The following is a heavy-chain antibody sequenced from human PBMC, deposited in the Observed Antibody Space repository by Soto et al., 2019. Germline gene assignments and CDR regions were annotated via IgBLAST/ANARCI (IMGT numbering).Heavy chain of an antibody. D-gene: IGHD3-10*01. CDR2: ISSRVHGATA. CDR3: TTRGNYYYYYGIDA. J-gene: IGHJ6*02. CDR1: GFSFSHAW. V-gene: IGHV3-15*01. Sequence: GGSLRLSCAAAGFSFSHAWMTWVRQAPGKGLEWVGHISSRVHGATADYAAPVKGRFTISRDDSESTLYLEMNSLKTEDTGIYYCTTRGNYYYYYGIDACGPGTTVTVSS.